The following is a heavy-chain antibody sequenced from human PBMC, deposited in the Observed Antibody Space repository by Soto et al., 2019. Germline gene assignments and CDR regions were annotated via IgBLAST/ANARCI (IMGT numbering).Heavy chain of an antibody. CDR3: ARDPYGDGGVDY. Sequence: QVELVESGGGVVQPGRSLRLSCAASGFSCRSYGFHWVRQAPGKGLEWVALIWYDGSNEYYADSVQGRFTISRDNSKNTLSLQMISLRAEDTAVYYCARDPYGDGGVDYWGQGTLVTV. V-gene: IGHV3-33*01. D-gene: IGHD4-17*01. CDR2: IWYDGSNE. CDR1: GFSCRSYG. J-gene: IGHJ4*02.